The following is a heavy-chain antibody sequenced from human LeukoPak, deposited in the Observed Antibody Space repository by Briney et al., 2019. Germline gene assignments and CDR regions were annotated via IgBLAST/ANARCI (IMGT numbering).Heavy chain of an antibody. CDR2: ISSSSSYI. CDR3: VRGIGSWEYDAFDI. Sequence: GGSLRLSCAASGFTFSSYSMNWVRQAPGKGLEWVSSISSSSSYIYYADSVKGRFTISRDNAKNSLYLQMNSLRAEDTAVYYCVRGIGSWEYDAFDIWGQGTMVTVSS. J-gene: IGHJ3*02. V-gene: IGHV3-21*01. D-gene: IGHD3-10*01. CDR1: GFTFSSYS.